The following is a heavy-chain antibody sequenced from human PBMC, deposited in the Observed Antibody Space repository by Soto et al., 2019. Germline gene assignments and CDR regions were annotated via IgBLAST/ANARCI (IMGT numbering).Heavy chain of an antibody. Sequence: QVQLQESGPGLVKPSQTLSLTCTVSGGSISTTGYYWSWIRHHRGKGLEWIGYIYYSGSTDYNPSLKSRVTMSVDTSKNQFSLNLSYVTAADTAVYYCATLVRYCTNGVCYTVDYWGQGTLVTVSS. V-gene: IGHV4-31*03. CDR1: GGSISTTGYY. CDR3: ATLVRYCTNGVCYTVDY. J-gene: IGHJ4*02. CDR2: IYYSGST. D-gene: IGHD2-8*01.